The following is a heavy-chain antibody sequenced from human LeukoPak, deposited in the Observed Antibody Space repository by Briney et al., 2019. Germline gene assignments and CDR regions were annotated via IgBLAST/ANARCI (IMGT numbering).Heavy chain of an antibody. Sequence: LGGSLRLSCAASGFTFSSHAVSWVRQPPGKGLEWVSSVSGGGGTTYYADSVKGRFTISRDNSKSTLYLQMNSLRAEDTAVYYCANGDAGRPSEGLDYWGRGTLVTVSS. CDR1: GFTFSSHA. CDR3: ANGDAGRPSEGLDY. J-gene: IGHJ4*02. V-gene: IGHV3-23*01. CDR2: VSGGGGTT. D-gene: IGHD6-6*01.